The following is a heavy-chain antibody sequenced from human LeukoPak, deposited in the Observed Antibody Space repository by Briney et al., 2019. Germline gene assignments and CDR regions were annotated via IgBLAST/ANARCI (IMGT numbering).Heavy chain of an antibody. CDR2: INPNSGGT. J-gene: IGHJ6*03. CDR3: ARDSLYSSSWYVYYYYMDV. V-gene: IGHV1-2*02. Sequence: ASVKVSCKASGYTFTGYYMHWVRQAPGQGLEWMGWINPNSGGTNYAQKFQGRVTMTRDTSISTAYMELSRLRSDDTAVYYCARDSLYSSSWYVYYYYMDVWGKGTTVTVSS. CDR1: GYTFTGYY. D-gene: IGHD6-13*01.